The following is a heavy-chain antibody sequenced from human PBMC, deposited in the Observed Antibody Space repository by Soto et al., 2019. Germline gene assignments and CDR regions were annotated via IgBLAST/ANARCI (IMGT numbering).Heavy chain of an antibody. J-gene: IGHJ4*02. CDR2: IWYDGSNK. V-gene: IGHV3-33*01. CDR1: GFTFSSYG. D-gene: IGHD3-10*01. Sequence: GGSLRLSCAASGFTFSSYGMHWVRQAPGKGLEWVAVIWYDGSNKYYADSVKGRFTISRDNSKNTLYLQMNSLRAEDTTVYYCARDEKSQLSMVRGVIIGTFGYWGQGTLVTVSS. CDR3: ARDEKSQLSMVRGVIIGTFGY.